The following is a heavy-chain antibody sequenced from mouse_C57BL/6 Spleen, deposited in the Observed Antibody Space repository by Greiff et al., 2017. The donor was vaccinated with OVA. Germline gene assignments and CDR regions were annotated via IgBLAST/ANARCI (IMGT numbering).Heavy chain of an antibody. Sequence: VQLQQPGAELVRPGSSVKLSCKASGYTFTSYWMHWVKQRPIQGLEWIGNIDPSDSETHYNQKFKDKATLTVDKSSSTAYMQLSSLTSEDSAVYYCARDGYYGSSSYAMDYWGQGTSVTVSS. J-gene: IGHJ4*01. CDR1: GYTFTSYW. V-gene: IGHV1-52*01. CDR3: ARDGYYGSSSYAMDY. CDR2: IDPSDSET. D-gene: IGHD1-1*01.